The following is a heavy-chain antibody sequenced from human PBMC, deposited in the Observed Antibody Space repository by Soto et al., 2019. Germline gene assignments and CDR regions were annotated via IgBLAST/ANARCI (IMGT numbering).Heavy chain of an antibody. CDR2: IWNDGIRK. V-gene: IGHV3-33*01. J-gene: IGHJ4*02. D-gene: IGHD7-27*01. CDR1: EFSFSIYC. Sequence: GGSLILSCTASEFSFSIYCMHWVRQAPGKGLEWVALIWNDGIRKVYVDSVKGRFTISRDNSKNTVDLQMNSLRAEDTAVYYCARDDDNDANAFDYWGPGTLVTVS. CDR3: ARDDDNDANAFDY.